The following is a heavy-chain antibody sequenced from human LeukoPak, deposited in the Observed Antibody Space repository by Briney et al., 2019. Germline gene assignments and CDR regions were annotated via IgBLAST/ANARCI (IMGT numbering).Heavy chain of an antibody. D-gene: IGHD2-2*01. Sequence: SETLSLTCTVSGGSISSSSYYWGWLRQPPGKGLEWIGSIYYSGSTYYNPSLRSRVTISVDTSKNQFSLKLSSVTAADTAVYYCVSSVKVVPAAMGFDYWGQGTLVTVSS. J-gene: IGHJ4*02. CDR1: GGSISSSSYY. CDR3: VSSVKVVPAAMGFDY. CDR2: IYYSGST. V-gene: IGHV4-39*07.